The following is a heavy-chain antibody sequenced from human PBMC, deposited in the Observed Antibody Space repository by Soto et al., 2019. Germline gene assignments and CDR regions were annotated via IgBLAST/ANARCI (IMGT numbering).Heavy chain of an antibody. V-gene: IGHV3-21*01. Sequence: GGSLRLSCAASGFTFSSYSMNWVRQAPGKGLEWVSSISSSSSYIYYADSVKGRFTISRDNAKNSLCLQMNSLRAEDTAVYYCASCYYYDRGGYYQTTYVLNFWGKGTMDTVS. CDR2: ISSSSSYI. CDR1: GFTFSSYS. J-gene: IGHJ3*01. D-gene: IGHD3-22*01. CDR3: ASCYYYDRGGYYQTTYVLNF.